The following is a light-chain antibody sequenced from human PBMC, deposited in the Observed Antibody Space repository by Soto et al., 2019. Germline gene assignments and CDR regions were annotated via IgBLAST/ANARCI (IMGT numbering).Light chain of an antibody. CDR3: QHYNSYSEA. CDR1: QTISSW. CDR2: TAS. V-gene: IGKV1-5*03. J-gene: IGKJ1*01. Sequence: DIQMTQSPSTLSGSVGDRVTITCRASQTISSWLAWYQQKPGKAPKLLIYTASTLKSGVPSRFSGIGSGTEFTLTISRLQPDDFATYYCQHYNSYSEAFGQGTKVELK.